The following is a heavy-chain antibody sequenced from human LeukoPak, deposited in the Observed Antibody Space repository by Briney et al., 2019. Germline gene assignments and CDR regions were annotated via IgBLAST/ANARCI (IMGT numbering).Heavy chain of an antibody. V-gene: IGHV4-59*08. CDR1: GGSISSYY. D-gene: IGHD3-22*01. Sequence: PSETLSLTCTVSGGSISSYYWSWIRQPPGKGLEWIGYTYYSGSTNYNPSLKSRVTISVDTSKNQFSLKLSSVTAADTAVYYCASSVVITTSGWNWFDPWGQGTLVTVSS. J-gene: IGHJ5*02. CDR2: TYYSGST. CDR3: ASSVVITTSGWNWFDP.